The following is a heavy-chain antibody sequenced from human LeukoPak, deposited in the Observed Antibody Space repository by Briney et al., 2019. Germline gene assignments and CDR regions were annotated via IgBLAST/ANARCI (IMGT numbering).Heavy chain of an antibody. J-gene: IGHJ4*02. CDR1: GYTFTSYD. V-gene: IGHV1-8*01. CDR3: ARGLRDYVWGSYRYTIEPFDY. D-gene: IGHD3-16*02. CDR2: MNPNSGNT. Sequence: ASVKVSCKASGYTFTSYDINWVRQATGQGLEWMGWMNPNSGNTGYAQKFQGRVTMTRNTSISTAYMELSSLRSEDTAVYHCARGLRDYVWGSYRYTIEPFDYWGQGTLVTVSS.